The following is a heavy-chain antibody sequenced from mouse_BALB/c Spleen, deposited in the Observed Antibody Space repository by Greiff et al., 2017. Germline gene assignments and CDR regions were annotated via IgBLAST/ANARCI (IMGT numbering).Heavy chain of an antibody. J-gene: IGHJ3*01. CDR3: TRGDEAY. D-gene: IGHD3-3*01. CDR1: GFTFSNYW. V-gene: IGHV6-6*02. Sequence: EVMLVESGGGLVQPGGSMKLSCDASGFTFSNYWMNWVRQSPEKGLEWVAEIRLKSNNYATHYAESVKGRFTISRDNSKSSVYLQMNNLRAEDTGIYYCTRGDEAYWGQGTLVTVSA. CDR2: IRLKSNNYAT.